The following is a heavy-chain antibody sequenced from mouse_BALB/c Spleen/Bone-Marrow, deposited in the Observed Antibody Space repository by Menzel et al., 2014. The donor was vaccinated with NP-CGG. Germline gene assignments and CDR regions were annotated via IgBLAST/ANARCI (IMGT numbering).Heavy chain of an antibody. Sequence: VQLQQSGAELVKPGASVKLSCTASGFNIKDIYMHWVKQRPEQGLERIGRIDPANGNTKYDPKFQGKATITADTSSNTAYLQLSSLTSEDTAVYYCANYVYRYYFDYWGQGTTLTVTS. CDR1: GFNIKDIY. V-gene: IGHV14-3*02. J-gene: IGHJ2*01. CDR2: IDPANGNT. CDR3: ANYVYRYYFDY.